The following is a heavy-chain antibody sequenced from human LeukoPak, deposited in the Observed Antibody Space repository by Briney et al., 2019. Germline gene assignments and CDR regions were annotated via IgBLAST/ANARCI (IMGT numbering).Heavy chain of an antibody. V-gene: IGHV3-7*01. CDR3: ARVRDTAMGQKYYYYMDV. J-gene: IGHJ6*03. D-gene: IGHD5-18*01. CDR2: IKQDGSEK. Sequence: PGGSLRLSCAASGFTFSSYAMSWVRQAPGKGLEWVANIKQDGSEKYYVDSVKGRFTISRDNAKNSLYLQMNSLRAEDTAVYYCARVRDTAMGQKYYYYMDVWGKGTTVTVSS. CDR1: GFTFSSYA.